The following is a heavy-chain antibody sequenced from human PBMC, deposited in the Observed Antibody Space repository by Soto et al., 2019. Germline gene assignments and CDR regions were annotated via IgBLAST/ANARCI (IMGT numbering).Heavy chain of an antibody. V-gene: IGHV3-30-3*01. CDR1: GFTFSSYA. Sequence: PGGSLRLSCAASGFTFSSYAMRWVRQAPGKGLEWVAVISYDGSNKYYADSVKGRFTISRDNSKNTLYLQMNSLRAEDTAVYYCARDGCISTSCYEYYFDYWGQGTLVTVSS. CDR3: ARDGCISTSCYEYYFDY. J-gene: IGHJ4*02. D-gene: IGHD2-2*01. CDR2: ISYDGSNK.